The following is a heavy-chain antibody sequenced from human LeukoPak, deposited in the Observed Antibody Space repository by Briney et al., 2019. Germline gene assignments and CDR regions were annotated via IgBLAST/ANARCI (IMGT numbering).Heavy chain of an antibody. D-gene: IGHD4-23*01. CDR2: IYYSGST. CDR1: GGSISSYY. V-gene: IGHV4-59*08. Sequence: SETLSLTCTVSGGSISSYYWSWIRQPPGKGLEWIGYIYYSGSTNYNPSLKSRVTISVDTSKNQFSLKLSSVTAADTAVYYCARVRGVVTPLGYFDYWGQGTLVTVSS. J-gene: IGHJ4*02. CDR3: ARVRGVVTPLGYFDY.